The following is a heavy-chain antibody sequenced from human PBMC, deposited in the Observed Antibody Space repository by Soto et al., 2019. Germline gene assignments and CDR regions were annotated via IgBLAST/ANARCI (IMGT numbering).Heavy chain of an antibody. V-gene: IGHV3-33*01. J-gene: IGHJ6*03. CDR2: IWYDGSNK. Sequence: GGSLRLSCAASGFTFSSYGMHWVRQAPGKGLEWVAVIWYDGSNKYYADSVKGRFTISRDNSKNTLYLQMNSLRAEDTAVYYCARDKYYYGSGTDYYYYYMDVWGKGTTVTVSS. D-gene: IGHD3-10*01. CDR3: ARDKYYYGSGTDYYYYYMDV. CDR1: GFTFSSYG.